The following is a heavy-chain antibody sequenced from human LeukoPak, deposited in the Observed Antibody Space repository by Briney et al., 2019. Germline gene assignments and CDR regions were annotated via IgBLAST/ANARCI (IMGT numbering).Heavy chain of an antibody. CDR3: AGKKWELPNWFDP. V-gene: IGHV4-4*09. Sequence: SETLSLTCTVSGGSISSYYWSWIRQPPGKGLEWIGYIYTSGSTNYNPSLKSRVTISVDTSKNQFSLKPSSVTAADTAVYYCAGKKWELPNWFDPWGQGTLVTVSS. CDR1: GGSISSYY. CDR2: IYTSGST. J-gene: IGHJ5*02. D-gene: IGHD1-26*01.